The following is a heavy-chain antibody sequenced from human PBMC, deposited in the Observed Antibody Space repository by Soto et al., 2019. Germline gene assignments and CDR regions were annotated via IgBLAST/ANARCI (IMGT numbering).Heavy chain of an antibody. CDR2: ISGSGDTT. D-gene: IGHD3-22*01. Sequence: EVQLLESGGGLVQPGGSLRLSCAASGFTFINYGMSWVRQAPGKGLEWVSGISGSGDTTFYSDSVKGRFSISRDNSKNTLYLQMNSLRAEDTAVYYCAKDHGWLPAYWAQGTPVTVSS. CDR1: GFTFINYG. V-gene: IGHV3-23*01. CDR3: AKDHGWLPAY. J-gene: IGHJ4*02.